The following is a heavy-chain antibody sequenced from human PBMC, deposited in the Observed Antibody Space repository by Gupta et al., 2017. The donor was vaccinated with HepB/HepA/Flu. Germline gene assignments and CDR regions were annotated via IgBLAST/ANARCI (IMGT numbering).Heavy chain of an antibody. V-gene: IGHV3-73*02. D-gene: IGHD1-26*01. CDR1: GFIFTDST. CDR2: IIRKANIYTT. J-gene: IGHJ5*02. CDR3: TRLPIVGATSGEDWFDP. Sequence: EVQLVESGGGLVQPGGSLKLSCAASGFIFTDSTMNWVRQASGKGLEWVGRIIRKANIYTTEYAASVKGRFTISRDDSKNTAYLQMHSLKTEDTAVYYCTRLPIVGATSGEDWFDPWGQGTLVTVSS.